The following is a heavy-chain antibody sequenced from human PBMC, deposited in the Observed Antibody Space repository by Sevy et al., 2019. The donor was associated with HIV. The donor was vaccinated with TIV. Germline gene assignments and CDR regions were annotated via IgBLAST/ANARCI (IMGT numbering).Heavy chain of an antibody. D-gene: IGHD2-2*01. CDR3: ARHVDSRMVVQFYAVDV. Sequence: GGSLRLSCAASGFTFRKYAMSWVRQAPGKGLEWVSSMSGSGGSTYYADALKDRFTISRDNSQNTLSLQMDSLRVDDTGIYYCARHVDSRMVVQFYAVDVWGQGTTVTVSS. CDR2: MSGSGGST. V-gene: IGHV3-23*01. J-gene: IGHJ6*02. CDR1: GFTFRKYA.